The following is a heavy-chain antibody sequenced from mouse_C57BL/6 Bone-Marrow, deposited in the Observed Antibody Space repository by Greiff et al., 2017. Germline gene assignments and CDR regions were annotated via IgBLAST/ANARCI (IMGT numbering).Heavy chain of an antibody. Sequence: QVQLQQPGAELVRPGTSVKLSCKASGYTFTSYWMHWVKQRPGQGLEWIGVIDPSDSYTNYNQKFKGKATLTVDTSSSTAYMQLSSLTSEDSAVYYCARAHYYGSHYYYAMHNWGRGASVT. CDR3: ARAHYYGSHYYYAMHN. J-gene: IGHJ4*01. V-gene: IGHV1-59*01. D-gene: IGHD1-1*01. CDR1: GYTFTSYW. CDR2: IDPSDSYT.